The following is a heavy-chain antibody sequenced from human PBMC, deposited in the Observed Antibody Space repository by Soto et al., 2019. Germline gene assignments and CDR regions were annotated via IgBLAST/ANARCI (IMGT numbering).Heavy chain of an antibody. CDR1: GGSVSSGSYY. CDR3: ARSNSSSWSTLYYYYYGMDV. Sequence: SETLSLTCTVSGGSVSSGSYYWSWIRQPPGKGLEWIGYIYYSGSTNYNPSLKSRVTISVDTSKNQFSLKLSSVTAADTAVYYCARSNSSSWSTLYYYYYGMDVWGQGTTVTVAS. V-gene: IGHV4-61*01. CDR2: IYYSGST. D-gene: IGHD6-13*01. J-gene: IGHJ6*02.